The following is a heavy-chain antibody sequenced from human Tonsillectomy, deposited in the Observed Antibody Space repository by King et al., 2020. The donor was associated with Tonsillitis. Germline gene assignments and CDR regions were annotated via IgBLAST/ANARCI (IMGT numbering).Heavy chain of an antibody. CDR3: ERDGTAYYYMDV. D-gene: IGHD2-8*02. Sequence: QLVQSGGGVVQPGRSLRLSCAASGFTFSSYGMHWVRQAPGKGLEWVAVIWYDGSYKYYGDSVKGRFTISRDNSKNTLYLQMNSLRAEDTAVYYCERDGTAYYYMDVWGKGTTVTVSS. V-gene: IGHV3-33*08. CDR1: GFTFSSYG. CDR2: IWYDGSYK. J-gene: IGHJ6*03.